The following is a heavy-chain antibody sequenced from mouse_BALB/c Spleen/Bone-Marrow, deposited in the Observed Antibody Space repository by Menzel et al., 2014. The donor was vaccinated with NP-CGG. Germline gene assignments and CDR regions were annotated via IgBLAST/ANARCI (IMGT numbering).Heavy chain of an antibody. CDR2: INPESSTI. Sequence: EVMLVESGGGLVQPGGSLKLSCAVSGCDFRGYWMSWVRQAPGRGLEWIGEINPESSTINYTPSLKDKFSISRDNAKNTLYLQMSKVRSEDTALYYCERHYYYGYVDYWGQGTSVTVSS. V-gene: IGHV4-1*02. CDR1: GCDFRGYW. CDR3: ERHYYYGYVDY. D-gene: IGHD1-2*01. J-gene: IGHJ4*01.